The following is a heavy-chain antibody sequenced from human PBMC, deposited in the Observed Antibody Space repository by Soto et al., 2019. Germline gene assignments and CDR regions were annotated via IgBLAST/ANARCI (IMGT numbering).Heavy chain of an antibody. CDR1: ASTFTGYT. CDR2: ISTSNGHT. Sequence: PLVQSGTEVKEPGASVKVSCKASASTFTGYTINWVRQAPGHGLEWMGWISTSNGHTKYARNFEGRVTMTTNTSTTTAYMELTGLTFDDTAIYFCARGTVTSGRWFGPWGQGTLVSVSS. D-gene: IGHD4-17*01. J-gene: IGHJ5*02. V-gene: IGHV1-18*04. CDR3: ARGTVTSGRWFGP.